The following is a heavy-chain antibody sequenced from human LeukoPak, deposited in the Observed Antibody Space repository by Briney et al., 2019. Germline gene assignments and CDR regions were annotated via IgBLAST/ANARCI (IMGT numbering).Heavy chain of an antibody. D-gene: IGHD6-13*01. CDR1: GYTFTSYG. Sequence: ASVKVSCKASGYTFTSYGISWVRQTPGQGLEWMGWISAYNGNTNYAQKLQGRVTMTTDTSTSTAYMELRSLRSDDTAVYYCASSSSKVAAGTFPDYYYYMDVWGKGTTVTISS. CDR2: ISAYNGNT. J-gene: IGHJ6*03. V-gene: IGHV1-18*01. CDR3: ASSSSKVAAGTFPDYYYYMDV.